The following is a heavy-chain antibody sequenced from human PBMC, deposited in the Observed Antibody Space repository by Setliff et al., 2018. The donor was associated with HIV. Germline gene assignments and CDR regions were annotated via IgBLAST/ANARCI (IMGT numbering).Heavy chain of an antibody. J-gene: IGHJ6*02. Sequence: SETLSLTCTVYGGSFSGHYWSWIRQSPGKGLEWIGEINHIGGNANHNPSLKSRVTISLDTSKNQFSLKLSSVTAADTAVYYCARDPATLVGLDVWGQGTTVTVSS. V-gene: IGHV4-34*01. CDR3: ARDPATLVGLDV. CDR2: INHIGGNA. CDR1: GGSFSGHY.